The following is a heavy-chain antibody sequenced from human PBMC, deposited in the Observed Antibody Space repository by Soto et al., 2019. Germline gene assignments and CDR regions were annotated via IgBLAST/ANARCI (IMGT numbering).Heavy chain of an antibody. V-gene: IGHV4-59*01. CDR2: LDHQGYS. J-gene: IGHJ5*02. D-gene: IGHD3-9*01. CDR3: ARVPVPGYFDWLDP. Sequence: KTSETLSLTCSVSGAPITSNYWTWIRQPPGKGLEWIGYLDHQGYSNCSPSLRSRVSMSIDTSKNQLSLKVHSVTAADTAVYYCARVPVPGYFDWLDPWGQGTLVTV. CDR1: GAPITSNY.